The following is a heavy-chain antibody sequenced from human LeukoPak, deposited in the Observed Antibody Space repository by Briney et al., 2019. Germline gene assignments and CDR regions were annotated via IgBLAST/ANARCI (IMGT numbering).Heavy chain of an antibody. J-gene: IGHJ5*02. V-gene: IGHV4-30-4*01. CDR2: MYYSGST. Sequence: SQILSLTCTVSGGSISSGDYYWSWIRQPPGKGLEWIAYMYYSGSTYYNPSLKSRVTMSADTSKNQLSLKLNSVTAADTAVYYCARPYYYDSRIDPWGQGILVTVSS. CDR1: GGSISSGDYY. D-gene: IGHD3-22*01. CDR3: ARPYYYDSRIDP.